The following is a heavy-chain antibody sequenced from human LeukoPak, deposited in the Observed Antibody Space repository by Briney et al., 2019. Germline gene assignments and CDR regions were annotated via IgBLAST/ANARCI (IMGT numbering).Heavy chain of an antibody. Sequence: GGSLRLSCAASGFTFSSFGIHWVRQAPGKGLEWEAFIRYDGSYEYYADSVKGRFTISRDNSKKTLYLQMNSLSPEDTAVYFCARDGGYDTSGYYFDYWGQGTLVTVSS. D-gene: IGHD3-22*01. J-gene: IGHJ4*02. V-gene: IGHV3-30*02. CDR1: GFTFSSFG. CDR2: IRYDGSYE. CDR3: ARDGGYDTSGYYFDY.